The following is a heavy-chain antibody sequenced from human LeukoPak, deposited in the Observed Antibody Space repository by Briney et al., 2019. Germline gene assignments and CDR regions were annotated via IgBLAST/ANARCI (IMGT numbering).Heavy chain of an antibody. J-gene: IGHJ4*02. CDR1: GGSFSGYY. CDR2: INNSGST. V-gene: IGHV4-34*01. CDR3: ARGHGVVYGYFFPYFDY. Sequence: SETLSLTCAVYGGSFSGYYWSWLRQPPGKGLEWIGEINNSGSTKYNPSLTSRVTISVDTSKNQFSLKLSSVTAADTAVYYCARGHGVVYGYFFPYFDYWGQGTLVTVSS. D-gene: IGHD5-18*01.